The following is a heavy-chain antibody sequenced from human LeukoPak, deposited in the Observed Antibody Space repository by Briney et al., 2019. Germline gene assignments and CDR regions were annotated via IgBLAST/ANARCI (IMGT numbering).Heavy chain of an antibody. J-gene: IGHJ4*02. CDR1: GFPFNNYV. CDR3: ALAPGRLRGVNKY. Sequence: GGSLRLSCAASGFPFNNYVMSWVRQAPGKGLEWVSGINRDGVHTNYADSVRGRFTISRDNAKGTLYMQMNSLRAEDTAVYYCALAPGRLRGVNKYWGQGTLVTVSS. D-gene: IGHD3-10*01. CDR2: INRDGVHT. V-gene: IGHV3-23*01.